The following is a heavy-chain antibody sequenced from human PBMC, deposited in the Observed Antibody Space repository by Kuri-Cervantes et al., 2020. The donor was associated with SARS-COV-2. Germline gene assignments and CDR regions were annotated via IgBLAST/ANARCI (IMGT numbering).Heavy chain of an antibody. CDR2: MNPSNGNT. Sequence: AAVKVSCKASGYTFSNFDINWVRQAPGQGLEWMGWMNPSNGNTGHAQRFQGRLIMTRDLSRSTAYMELSSLRSEDTAVYYCAKTTVTSISHYYMDVWGKGTTVTVSS. D-gene: IGHD4-11*01. CDR3: AKTTVTSISHYYMDV. V-gene: IGHV1-8*01. CDR1: GYTFSNFD. J-gene: IGHJ6*03.